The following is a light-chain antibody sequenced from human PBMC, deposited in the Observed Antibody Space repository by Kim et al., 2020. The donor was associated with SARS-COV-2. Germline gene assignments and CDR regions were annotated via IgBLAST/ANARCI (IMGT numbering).Light chain of an antibody. Sequence: VAWGKTVTLRCQGDSLRNWHGSWFQQKPGQAPRLVIYSKNNRPSGIPDRFSGFTSGDTASLTITGAQAEDEADYYCNCRDNSHNVMFGGGTQLTVL. J-gene: IGLJ3*02. CDR3: NCRDNSHNVM. V-gene: IGLV3-19*01. CDR2: SKN. CDR1: SLRNWH.